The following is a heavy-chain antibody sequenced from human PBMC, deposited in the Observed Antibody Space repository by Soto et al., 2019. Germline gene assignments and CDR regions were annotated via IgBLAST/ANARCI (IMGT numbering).Heavy chain of an antibody. CDR3: ARAMVRGVIIHYGMDV. CDR2: ISAYNGNT. D-gene: IGHD3-10*01. Sequence: ASVKVSCKASGYSFTGYGIGWVRQAPGQGLEWMGWISAYNGNTNYAQKLQGRVTMTRDTSTSTVYMELSSLRSEDTAVYYCARAMVRGVIIHYGMDVWGQGTTVTVSS. J-gene: IGHJ6*02. CDR1: GYSFTGYG. V-gene: IGHV1-18*01.